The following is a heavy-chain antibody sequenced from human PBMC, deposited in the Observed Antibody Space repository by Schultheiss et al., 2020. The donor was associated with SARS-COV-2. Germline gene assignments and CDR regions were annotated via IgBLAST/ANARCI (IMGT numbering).Heavy chain of an antibody. V-gene: IGHV3-21*01. Sequence: GGSLRLSCAASGFTFSSYSMNWVRQAPGKGLEWVSSISSSSSYIYYADSVKGRFTISRDNAKNSLYLQMNSLRAEDTAVYYCASHGIVATIRPNDYWGQGTLVTVSS. CDR2: ISSSSSYI. CDR1: GFTFSSYS. J-gene: IGHJ4*02. CDR3: ASHGIVATIRPNDY. D-gene: IGHD5-12*01.